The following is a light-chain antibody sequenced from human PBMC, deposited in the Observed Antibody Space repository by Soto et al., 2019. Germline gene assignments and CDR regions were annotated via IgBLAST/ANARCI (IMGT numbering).Light chain of an antibody. Sequence: QSVLTQPPSASGTPGQRVPISCSGSSSNIGRNTVNWYQQLPGTAPKLLIYSNNQRPSGVPDRFSGSKSGTSASLAISGLQSDDEADYYCAAWADSLNGPVFGGGTQLTVL. CDR2: SNN. CDR1: SSNIGRNT. J-gene: IGLJ7*01. CDR3: AAWADSLNGPV. V-gene: IGLV1-44*01.